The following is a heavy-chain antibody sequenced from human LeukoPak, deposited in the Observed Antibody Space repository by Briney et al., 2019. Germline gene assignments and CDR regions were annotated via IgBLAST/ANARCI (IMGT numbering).Heavy chain of an antibody. Sequence: PSETLSLTCAVYGGSFSGYYWSWIRQPPGKGLEWIGEINHSGSTNYNPSLKSRVTISVDTSKNQFSLKLSSVTAADTAVYYCARISVVAGAFDIWGQETMVTVSS. CDR2: INHSGST. V-gene: IGHV4-34*01. CDR1: GGSFSGYY. J-gene: IGHJ3*02. CDR3: ARISVVAGAFDI. D-gene: IGHD4-23*01.